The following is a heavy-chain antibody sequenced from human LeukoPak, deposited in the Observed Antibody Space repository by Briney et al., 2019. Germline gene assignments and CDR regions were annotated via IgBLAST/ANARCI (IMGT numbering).Heavy chain of an antibody. J-gene: IGHJ4*02. V-gene: IGHV4-39*07. Sequence: SETLSLTCTVSGGSISSSSFYWGWIRQPPGKGLEWIGSIHYSGSTYYNPSLKSRVTISVDTSKNQFSLKLSSVTAADTAVYYCARVFSGYDFGRVQGFDYWGQGTLVTVSS. D-gene: IGHD5-12*01. CDR3: ARVFSGYDFGRVQGFDY. CDR2: IHYSGST. CDR1: GGSISSSSFY.